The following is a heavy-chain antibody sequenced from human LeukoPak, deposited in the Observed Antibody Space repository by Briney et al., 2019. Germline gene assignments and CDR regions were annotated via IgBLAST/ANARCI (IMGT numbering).Heavy chain of an antibody. CDR3: AKDRTLSSSWYTPYPNHFDY. CDR2: ISGSGGST. CDR1: GFTFSSYA. Sequence: GGSLRLSCAASGFTFSSYAVSWVRQAPGKGLEWGSAISGSGGSTYYADSVKGRFTISRDNSKNTLYLQMNSLRAEDTAVYDCAKDRTLSSSWYTPYPNHFDYWRQGTVVTVFS. J-gene: IGHJ4*02. D-gene: IGHD6-13*01. V-gene: IGHV3-23*01.